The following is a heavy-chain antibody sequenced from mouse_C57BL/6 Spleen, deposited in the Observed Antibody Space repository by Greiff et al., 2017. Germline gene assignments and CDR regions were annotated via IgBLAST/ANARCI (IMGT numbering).Heavy chain of an antibody. D-gene: IGHD2-5*01. Sequence: EVQLQESGAELVKPGASVKLSCTASGFNIKDYYMHWVKQRTEQGLEWIGRIDPEDGETKYAPKFPGKATITADTSSNTAYLQLSSLTSEDTAVYYCASSYSNYVGYFDVWGTGTTVTVSS. CDR1: GFNIKDYY. CDR2: IDPEDGET. J-gene: IGHJ1*03. V-gene: IGHV14-2*01. CDR3: ASSYSNYVGYFDV.